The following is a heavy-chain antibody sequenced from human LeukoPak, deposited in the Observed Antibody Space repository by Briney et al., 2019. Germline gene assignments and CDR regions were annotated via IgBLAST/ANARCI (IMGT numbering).Heavy chain of an antibody. CDR2: ISWNSGRI. D-gene: IGHD3-16*01. Sequence: PGRSLRLSCAASGFTFDDYAMHWVRQPPGKGLEWVSCISWNSGRIGYADSVKGRFTISRDNAKNFLYLQMNSLRAEDTALYYCAKDWGAATGMYFDLWGRGTLVTVSS. V-gene: IGHV3-9*01. J-gene: IGHJ2*01. CDR1: GFTFDDYA. CDR3: AKDWGAATGMYFDL.